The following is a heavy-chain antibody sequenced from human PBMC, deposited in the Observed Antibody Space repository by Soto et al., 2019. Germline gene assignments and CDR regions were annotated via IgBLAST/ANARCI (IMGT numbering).Heavy chain of an antibody. CDR1: GFTFSSYG. J-gene: IGHJ4*02. Sequence: PGGSLRLSCAASGFTFSSYGMHWVRQAPGKGLEWVAVIWYDGSNKYYADSVKGRFTISRDNSKNTLYLQMNSLRAEDTALYYCARDYDILTGFYSFDYWGQGTLVTVSS. CDR2: IWYDGSNK. V-gene: IGHV3-33*01. D-gene: IGHD3-9*01. CDR3: ARDYDILTGFYSFDY.